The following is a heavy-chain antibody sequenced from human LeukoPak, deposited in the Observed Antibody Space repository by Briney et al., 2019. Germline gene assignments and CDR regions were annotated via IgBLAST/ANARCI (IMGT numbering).Heavy chain of an antibody. J-gene: IGHJ4*02. Sequence: GGSLRLSRAASGFTSSSYWMHWVRQAPGKGLVWVSRINSDGSSTSYADSVKGRFTISRDNAKNTLYLQMNSLRAEDTAVYYCARDNSRDYPSIIDYWGQGTLVTVSS. CDR2: INSDGSST. V-gene: IGHV3-74*01. CDR1: GFTSSSYW. CDR3: ARDNSRDYPSIIDY. D-gene: IGHD4-11*01.